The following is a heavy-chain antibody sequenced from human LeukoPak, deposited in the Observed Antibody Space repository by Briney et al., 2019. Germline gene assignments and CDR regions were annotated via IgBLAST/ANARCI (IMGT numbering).Heavy chain of an antibody. D-gene: IGHD2-8*02. CDR1: GGSISSYY. V-gene: IGHV4-4*07. Sequence: SETLSLTCTVSGGSISSYYWSWIRQPAGKGLEWIGRIYTSGSTNYNPSLKSRVTMSVDTSKNQFSLKLSSVTAADTAVYYCARENLLGYYYYMDVWGKGTTVAIPS. CDR2: IYTSGST. CDR3: ARENLLGYYYYMDV. J-gene: IGHJ6*03.